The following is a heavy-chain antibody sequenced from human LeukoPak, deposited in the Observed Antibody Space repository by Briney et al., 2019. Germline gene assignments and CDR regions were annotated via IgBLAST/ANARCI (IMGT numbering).Heavy chain of an antibody. V-gene: IGHV3-9*01. D-gene: IGHD2-2*01. CDR2: ISWNSGGI. J-gene: IGHJ4*02. Sequence: GGSLRLSCAASGFTFDDYAMHWVRQAPGKGLEWVSGISWNSGGIDYADSVKGRFTISRDNAKNSLYLQMNSLRAEDTALYFCAKASTTYASSLDYWGQGALVTVSS. CDR1: GFTFDDYA. CDR3: AKASTTYASSLDY.